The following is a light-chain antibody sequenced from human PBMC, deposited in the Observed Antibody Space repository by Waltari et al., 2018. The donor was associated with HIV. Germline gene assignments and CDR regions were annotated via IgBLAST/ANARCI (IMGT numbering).Light chain of an antibody. Sequence: QSVLTPPPSTSGTPGQRVTISCSGGSSNIGSNSVTWYQQFPGTAPKLLIHNNSQRPSGVPDQFSGSKSGTSASLAISGLQSEDEAHYYCAAWDDRLNGLVFGGGTKLTVL. J-gene: IGLJ2*01. V-gene: IGLV1-44*01. CDR3: AAWDDRLNGLV. CDR2: NNS. CDR1: SSNIGSNS.